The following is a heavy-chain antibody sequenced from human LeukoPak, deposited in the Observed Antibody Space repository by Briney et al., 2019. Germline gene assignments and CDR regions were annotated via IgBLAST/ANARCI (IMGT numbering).Heavy chain of an antibody. CDR2: IGGGGVDT. D-gene: IGHD1-1*01. CDR1: GFTFSSYA. Sequence: PGGSLRLSCAASGFTFSSYAMRWVRQAQGKGLEWVSSIGGGGVDTYYADSVKGRFTISRDNSKNTLYLQMNSLRVEDTAVYYCAKDPPTTGTTLDNWGRGTLVTLSS. CDR3: AKDPPTTGTTLDN. J-gene: IGHJ4*02. V-gene: IGHV3-23*01.